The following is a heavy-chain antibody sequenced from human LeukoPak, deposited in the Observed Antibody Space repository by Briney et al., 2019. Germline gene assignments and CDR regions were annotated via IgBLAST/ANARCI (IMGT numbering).Heavy chain of an antibody. V-gene: IGHV4-34*01. D-gene: IGHD2-2*01. CDR3: ARGGDIVVVPAALNWSDP. CDR2: INHSGST. Sequence: SETLSLTCAVYGGSFSGYYWSWIRQPPGKGLEWIGEINHSGSTNYNPSLKSRVTISVDTSKNQFSLKLNSVTAADTAVYYCARGGDIVVVPAALNWSDPWGQRTLGTVSS. J-gene: IGHJ5*02. CDR1: GGSFSGYY.